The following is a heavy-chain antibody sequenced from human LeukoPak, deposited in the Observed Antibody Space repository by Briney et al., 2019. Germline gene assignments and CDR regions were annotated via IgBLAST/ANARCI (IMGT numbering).Heavy chain of an antibody. J-gene: IGHJ6*03. D-gene: IGHD3-16*01. CDR1: GGSFSGYY. V-gene: IGHV4-34*01. Sequence: PSETLSLTCSVYGGSFSGYYWSWIRQPPGNGLEWIGEINHSESINYNPSLKSRVTISVDTSKNQFSLKLSSVTAADTAVYYCARPSDPGGYYYYYYMDVWGKGTTVTVSS. CDR3: ARPSDPGGYYYYYYMDV. CDR2: INHSESI.